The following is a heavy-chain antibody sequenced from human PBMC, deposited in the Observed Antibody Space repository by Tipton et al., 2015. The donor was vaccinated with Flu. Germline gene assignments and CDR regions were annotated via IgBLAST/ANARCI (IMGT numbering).Heavy chain of an antibody. CDR2: IYATGET. D-gene: IGHD3-10*01. CDR3: ARGEIVEGPITMARDPYSYNGMDV. CDR1: GYSISSNY. V-gene: IGHV4-4*07. Sequence: TLSLTCTVSGYSISSNYWDWIRQPAGKGLEWIGRIYATGETKYNPSLKSRVTISVDTSKNQFSLSLKSVTAADTAVYFCARGEIVEGPITMARDPYSYNGMDVWGQGTTVTVSS. J-gene: IGHJ6*02.